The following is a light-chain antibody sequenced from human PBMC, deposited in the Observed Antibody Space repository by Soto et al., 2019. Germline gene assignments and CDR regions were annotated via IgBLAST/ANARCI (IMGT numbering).Light chain of an antibody. J-gene: IGLJ3*02. CDR2: G. Sequence: QSVLTQPPSVSGAPGQRVTISCTGSSSNIGAGYPVHWYQQRPGTAPKLLVAGNRPSGVPDRFSVSKSGASASLAITGLQAEDEADYYCQSYDSSLSRRWVVGGGTKLTVL. CDR3: QSYDSSLSRRWV. CDR1: SSNIGAGYP. V-gene: IGLV1-40*01.